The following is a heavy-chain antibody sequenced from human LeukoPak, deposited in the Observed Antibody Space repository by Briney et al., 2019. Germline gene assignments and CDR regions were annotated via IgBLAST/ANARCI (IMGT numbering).Heavy chain of an antibody. CDR1: GGSFSGYY. CDR3: ARGRGRWLQLGFDY. J-gene: IGHJ4*02. D-gene: IGHD5-24*01. Sequence: PSETLSLTCAVYGGSFSGYYWSWIRQPPGKGLEWIGEINHSGSTNYNPSLKSRVTISVDTSKNQFSLKLSSVTAADTAVYYCARGRGRWLQLGFDYWGQGTLVTVSS. V-gene: IGHV4-34*01. CDR2: INHSGST.